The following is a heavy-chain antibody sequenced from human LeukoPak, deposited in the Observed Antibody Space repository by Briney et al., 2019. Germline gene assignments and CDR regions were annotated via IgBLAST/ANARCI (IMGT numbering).Heavy chain of an antibody. J-gene: IGHJ3*02. CDR3: ARGSFSGFPAINVTGVQGAFDI. D-gene: IGHD3-22*01. CDR1: QFTFSDHY. CDR2: ISSKGDHT. V-gene: IGHV3-11*05. Sequence: GGSLRLSCAVSQFTFSDHYMSWSLQAPGKGLEWLSSISSKGDHTNYADSVKGRVTISRDNAKESLFLHMNNLRAEDTAVYFCARGSFSGFPAINVTGVQGAFDIWGQGTVVSVSS.